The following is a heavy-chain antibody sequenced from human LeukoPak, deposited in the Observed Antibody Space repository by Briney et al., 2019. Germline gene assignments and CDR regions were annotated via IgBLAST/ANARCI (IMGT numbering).Heavy chain of an antibody. Sequence: ASVKVSCKASGYTFTSYYMHWVRQAPGQGLEWMGIINPSGGSTSYAQKFQGRVTMTRDTSTSTVYMELSSLRSEDTAVYYCARDLTVEVVPAAIPGYWGQGTLVTVSS. D-gene: IGHD2-2*01. J-gene: IGHJ4*02. V-gene: IGHV1-46*01. CDR1: GYTFTSYY. CDR2: INPSGGST. CDR3: ARDLTVEVVPAAIPGY.